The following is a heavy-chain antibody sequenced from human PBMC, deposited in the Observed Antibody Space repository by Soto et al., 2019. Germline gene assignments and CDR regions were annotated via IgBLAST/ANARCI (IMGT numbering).Heavy chain of an antibody. Sequence: QVQLVESGGGVVQPGRSLRLSCAASGFTFSSYGMHWVRQAPGKGLEWVAVIWYDGSNKYYADSVKGRFTISRDNSKNTLYLQMNSLRAEDTAVYYCARDQVSAATRQTYYYGMDVWGQGTTVTVSS. V-gene: IGHV3-33*01. CDR2: IWYDGSNK. CDR3: ARDQVSAATRQTYYYGMDV. CDR1: GFTFSSYG. J-gene: IGHJ6*02. D-gene: IGHD6-25*01.